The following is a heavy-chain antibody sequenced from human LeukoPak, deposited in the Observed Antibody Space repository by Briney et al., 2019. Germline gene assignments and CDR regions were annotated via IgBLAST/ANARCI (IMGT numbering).Heavy chain of an antibody. Sequence: TGGSLRLSCAASGFTFSSYWMSWGRQAPGKGLEWLSNRKQGGSEKYYVDSVKGRFTISRDNAKNSLYLQMNSLRAEDTAVYYCAIDNYRLVRGVIITPLYYYGMDVWGKGTTVTVSS. J-gene: IGHJ6*04. CDR1: GFTFSSYW. CDR3: AIDNYRLVRGVIITPLYYYGMDV. D-gene: IGHD3-10*01. V-gene: IGHV3-7*03. CDR2: RKQGGSEK.